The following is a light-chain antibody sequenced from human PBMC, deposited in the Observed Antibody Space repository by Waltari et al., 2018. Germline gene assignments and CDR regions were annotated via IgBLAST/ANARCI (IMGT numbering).Light chain of an antibody. CDR3: GTWDDGVHTRL. J-gene: IGLJ2*01. CDR2: KNT. CDR1: SANIAGNT. V-gene: IGLV1-44*01. Sequence: QSLLAQPPSVSGTPGQRVIISCSGSSANIAGNTVDWYQQVPGAAPRLLIFKNTQRQSGVPDRFFASKSGTSASLSSSGRQAEDEADYYCGTWDDGVHTRLFGGGTRLTVL.